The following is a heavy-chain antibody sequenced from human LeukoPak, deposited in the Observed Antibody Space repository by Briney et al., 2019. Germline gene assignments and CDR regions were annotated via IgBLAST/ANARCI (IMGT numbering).Heavy chain of an antibody. CDR3: ARDPTPIGIYYGMDV. V-gene: IGHV3-48*03. J-gene: IGHJ6*02. CDR2: VSSSGSTI. Sequence: PGGSLRLSCAASGFTFSSYEMNWVRQAPGEGLEWVSYVSSSGSTIYYADSVKGRFTISRDNAKNSLYLQMNSLRAEDTAVYYCARDPTPIGIYYGMDVWGQGTTVTVSS. CDR1: GFTFSSYE. D-gene: IGHD2/OR15-2a*01.